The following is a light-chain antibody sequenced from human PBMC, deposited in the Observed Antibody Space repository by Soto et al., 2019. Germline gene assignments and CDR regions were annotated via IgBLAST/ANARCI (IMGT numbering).Light chain of an antibody. CDR2: DAS. Sequence: EIVLTQSAASLYLYPGERANLXCRASQSVSSYLAWYQQKSGKAPRLLIYDASNRATGIQARLSGSGSGKDFTLNISSLEPEDFAVYYCKQRSNWPPITFGQGTRLEIK. CDR3: KQRSNWPPIT. CDR1: QSVSSY. V-gene: IGKV3-11*01. J-gene: IGKJ5*01.